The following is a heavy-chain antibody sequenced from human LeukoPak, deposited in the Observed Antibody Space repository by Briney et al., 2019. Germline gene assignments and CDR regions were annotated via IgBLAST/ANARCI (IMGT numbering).Heavy chain of an antibody. J-gene: IGHJ4*02. CDR2: IRYDGSKK. V-gene: IGHV3-30*02. CDR1: GFIFSSYG. CDR3: ARGSPMLRGRPFDY. D-gene: IGHD3-10*01. Sequence: PGGSLRLSCAASGFIFSSYGMHWVRQAPGKGLEWVAFIRYDGSKKYYADSVKGRFTISRDNSKNTLYLQMNSLRAEDTAVYYCARGSPMLRGRPFDYWGQGTLVTVSS.